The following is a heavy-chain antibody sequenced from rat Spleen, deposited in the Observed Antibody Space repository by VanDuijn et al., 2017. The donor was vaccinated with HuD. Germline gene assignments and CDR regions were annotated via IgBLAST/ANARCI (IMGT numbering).Heavy chain of an antibody. CDR2: ISTGGSNT. CDR1: GFTFSSYY. Sequence: EVQLVESGGGLVQPGRSMKLSCAASGFTFSSYYMAWVRQAPTKGLEWVASISTGGSNTYYRDSVMGRFTISRDDGENTLYLQMNSLRSEDTATYYCVRLYNNHGYWYFDFWGPGTMVTVSS. V-gene: IGHV5-25*01. D-gene: IGHD1-5*01. CDR3: VRLYNNHGYWYFDF. J-gene: IGHJ1*01.